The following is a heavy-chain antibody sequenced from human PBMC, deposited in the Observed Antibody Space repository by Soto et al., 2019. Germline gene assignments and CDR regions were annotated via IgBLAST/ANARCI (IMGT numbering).Heavy chain of an antibody. CDR3: ARDLIAVRPGWFDP. CDR2: ISAYNGNT. D-gene: IGHD6-6*01. Sequence: QVQLVQSGAEVKKPGASVKVSCKASGYTFSSYGISWVRQAPGQGLEWMGWISAYNGNTNYAQKFQGRVTMTTDTSTSAAYIELRSLRSDDTAVYYCARDLIAVRPGWFDPWCQGTLVTVSS. CDR1: GYTFSSYG. J-gene: IGHJ5*02. V-gene: IGHV1-18*04.